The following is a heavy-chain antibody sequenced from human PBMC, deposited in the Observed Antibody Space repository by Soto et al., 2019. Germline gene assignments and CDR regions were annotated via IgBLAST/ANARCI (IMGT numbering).Heavy chain of an antibody. Sequence: SETLSLTCTVSGGPISSGGYYWSWIRQHPGKGLEWIGYIYYSGSTYYNPSLKSRVTISVDTSKNQFSLKLSSVTAADTAVYYCARGAAGRYYYYGMDVWGQGTSVTVSS. CDR2: IYYSGST. J-gene: IGHJ6*02. V-gene: IGHV4-31*03. CDR1: GGPISSGGYY. CDR3: ARGAAGRYYYYGMDV. D-gene: IGHD6-13*01.